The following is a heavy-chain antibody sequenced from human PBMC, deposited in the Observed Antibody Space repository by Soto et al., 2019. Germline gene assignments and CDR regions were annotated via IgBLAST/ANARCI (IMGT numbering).Heavy chain of an antibody. CDR3: ARVLAPDRSSLPFDY. CDR2: ISSDGSST. D-gene: IGHD3-22*01. CDR1: GFTFSSYY. J-gene: IGHJ4*02. Sequence: GSLRLSCAASGFTFSSYYMHWVRQAPGKGLVWVSRISSDGSSTVYADSVKGRFTISRDNAKNTQYLQMNSLRVEDTAVYYCARVLAPDRSSLPFDYWGQGTLVTVSS. V-gene: IGHV3-74*01.